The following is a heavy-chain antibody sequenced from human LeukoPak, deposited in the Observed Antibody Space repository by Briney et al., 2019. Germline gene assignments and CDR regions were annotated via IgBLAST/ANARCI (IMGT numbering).Heavy chain of an antibody. V-gene: IGHV5-51*01. CDR2: IYPGDSDT. CDR3: TSLRSYSDAFDI. J-gene: IGHJ3*02. Sequence: GESLKISCQGSGYTFTSYWIAWVRQMPGEGLEWMGIIYPGDSDTRYSSSFQGQATISADKSISTAFLQWSSLKASDSAMYYCTSLRSYSDAFDIWGQGTMVTVSS. CDR1: GYTFTSYW. D-gene: IGHD2-21*01.